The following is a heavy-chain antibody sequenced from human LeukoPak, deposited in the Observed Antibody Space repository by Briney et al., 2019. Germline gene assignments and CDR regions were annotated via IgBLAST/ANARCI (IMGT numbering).Heavy chain of an antibody. J-gene: IGHJ4*02. CDR2: IIPIFGTA. CDR1: GGTFSSYA. CDR3: VKTPIPGIAVAEDY. Sequence: SVKVSCKASGGTFSSYAISWVRQAPGQGLEWMGRIIPIFGTANYAQKFQGRVTITTDESTNTAYMELSSLGSEDTAVYYCVKTPIPGIAVAEDYWGQGTLVTVSS. D-gene: IGHD6-19*01. V-gene: IGHV1-69*05.